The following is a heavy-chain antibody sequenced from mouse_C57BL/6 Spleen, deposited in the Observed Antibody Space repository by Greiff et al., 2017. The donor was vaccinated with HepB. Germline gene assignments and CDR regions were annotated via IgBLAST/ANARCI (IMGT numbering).Heavy chain of an antibody. CDR1: GFTFSSYA. D-gene: IGHD2-5*01. Sequence: DVQLVESGGGLVKPGGSLKLSCAASGFTFSSYAMSWVRQTPEKRLEWVATISDGGSYTYYPDNVKGRFTISRDNAKNNLYLQMSHLKYEDTAMYYCARDQRGVGYYSNYYFDYWGQGTTLTVSS. V-gene: IGHV5-4*01. CDR3: ARDQRGVGYYSNYYFDY. CDR2: ISDGGSYT. J-gene: IGHJ2*01.